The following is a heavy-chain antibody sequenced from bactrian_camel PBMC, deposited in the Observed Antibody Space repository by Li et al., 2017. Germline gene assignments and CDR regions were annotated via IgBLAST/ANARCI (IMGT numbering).Heavy chain of an antibody. CDR2: IDSDGK. CDR3: AADFYNLQLARTYTY. Sequence: HVQLVESGGGLVQAGSSLKLSCVASHFTFSNSRNCMGWFRQAPGKDREGVAHIDSDGKWYAESLKGRSTISTDGANNTLYLEMNNLKLEDTAMYYCAADFYNLQLARTYTYWGQGTQVTVS. J-gene: IGHJ4*01. D-gene: IGHD7*01. CDR1: HFTFSNSRNC. V-gene: IGHV3S55*01.